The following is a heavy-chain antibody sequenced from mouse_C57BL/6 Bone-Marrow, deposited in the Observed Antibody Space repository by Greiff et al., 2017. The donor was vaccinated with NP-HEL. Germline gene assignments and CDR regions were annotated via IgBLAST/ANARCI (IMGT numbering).Heavy chain of an antibody. CDR1: GFTFSDYG. J-gene: IGHJ1*03. V-gene: IGHV5-15*01. CDR2: ISNLAYSI. CDR3: ARRNYGNYFYWYFDV. D-gene: IGHD2-1*01. Sequence: EVKLVESGGGLVQPGGSLKLSCAASGFTFSDYGMAWVRQAPRKGPEWVAFISNLAYSIYYADTVTGRFTISRENAKNTLYLEMSSLRAEDTAMYYWARRNYGNYFYWYFDVWGTGTTVTVSS.